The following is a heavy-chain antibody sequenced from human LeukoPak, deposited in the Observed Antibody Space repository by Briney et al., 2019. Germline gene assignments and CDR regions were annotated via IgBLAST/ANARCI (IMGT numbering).Heavy chain of an antibody. V-gene: IGHV4-4*07. CDR1: GGSISSYY. Sequence: PSETLSLTCTVSGGSISSYYWSWIRQPAGKGLEWIGRIYTSGSTNYNPSLKSRVTMSVDTSKNQFSLKLSSGTAADTAVYYCARETYYYDSSGYVDYMDVWGKGTTVTVSS. CDR2: IYTSGST. J-gene: IGHJ6*03. D-gene: IGHD3-22*01. CDR3: ARETYYYDSSGYVDYMDV.